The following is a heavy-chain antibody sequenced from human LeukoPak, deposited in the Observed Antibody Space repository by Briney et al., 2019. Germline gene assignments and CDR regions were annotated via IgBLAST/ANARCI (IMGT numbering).Heavy chain of an antibody. CDR1: GGSISSTSYY. D-gene: IGHD3-10*01. CDR3: ASAGLGSYYGRYYFDY. Sequence: SETLSLTCTVSGGSISSTSYYWGWIRQPPGEGLEWIGSIYYSGNTYYHPSLKSRVTISVDTSKNPFSLKLSSVTAADTAVYYCASAGLGSYYGRYYFDYWGQGTLVTVSS. CDR2: IYYSGNT. V-gene: IGHV4-39*01. J-gene: IGHJ4*02.